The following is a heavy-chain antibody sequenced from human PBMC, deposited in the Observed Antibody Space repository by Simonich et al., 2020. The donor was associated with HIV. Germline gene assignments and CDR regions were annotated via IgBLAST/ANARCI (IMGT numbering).Heavy chain of an antibody. CDR3: TRDTFYYDTSGPFP. D-gene: IGHD3-22*01. CDR1: EFTLSRYT. CDR2: ISRNTILI. J-gene: IGHJ5*02. V-gene: IGHV3-21*01. Sequence: EVQRLESGGGLVTPGGARRLSCVAFEFTLSRYTMNWVRPAPGKGPEWVSSISRNTILIYYADSVKGRFIISRDNAKNSLYLQMNSLRAEDTAVYYCTRDTFYYDTSGPFPWGPGTLVTVSS.